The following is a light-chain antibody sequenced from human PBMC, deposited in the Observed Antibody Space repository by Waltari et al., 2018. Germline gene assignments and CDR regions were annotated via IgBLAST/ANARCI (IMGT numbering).Light chain of an antibody. V-gene: IGKV3-11*01. CDR3: QQRTNWLT. CDR1: QNVNNY. J-gene: IGKJ4*01. Sequence: EIVLTQSPATLSLSPGERATLSCRASQNVNNYLAWYQQKPGQAPRLLIYDASNRAAGIPARFSGSGSGTDFTLTISSLEPEDFAVYYCQQRTNWLTFGGGTKVEIE. CDR2: DAS.